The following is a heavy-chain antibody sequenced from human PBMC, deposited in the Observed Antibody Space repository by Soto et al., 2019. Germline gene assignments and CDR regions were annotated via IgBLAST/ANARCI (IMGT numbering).Heavy chain of an antibody. Sequence: QVQLVQSGAEVKKPGASVKVSCKASGYTFTSYGISWVRQAPGQGLEWMGWISAYNGNTNYAQRLQGRVTMTTDTSPSTAYMELRSLRSDETAVYYCARVVKQLVLGGWFDPWGQGTLVTVSS. J-gene: IGHJ5*02. CDR1: GYTFTSYG. CDR3: ARVVKQLVLGGWFDP. V-gene: IGHV1-18*01. CDR2: ISAYNGNT. D-gene: IGHD6-13*01.